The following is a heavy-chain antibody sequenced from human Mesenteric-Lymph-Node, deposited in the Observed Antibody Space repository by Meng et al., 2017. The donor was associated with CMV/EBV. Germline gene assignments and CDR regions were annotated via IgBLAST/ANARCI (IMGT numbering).Heavy chain of an antibody. J-gene: IGHJ4*02. Sequence: KVSCKASEGTFSSYRISWVRQAPGQGLEWMGRIVPFLNIAEYAQNFHGRLTITADQSASTLYLESRSLRSEDTAVYYCASRYSAFSWGQGTLVTVSS. D-gene: IGHD5-18*01. V-gene: IGHV1-69*02. CDR2: IVPFLNIA. CDR3: ASRYSAFS. CDR1: EGTFSSYR.